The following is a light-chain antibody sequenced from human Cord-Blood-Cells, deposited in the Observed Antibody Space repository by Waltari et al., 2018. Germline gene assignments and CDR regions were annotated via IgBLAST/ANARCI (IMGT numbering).Light chain of an antibody. CDR1: QSISSY. V-gene: IGKV1-39*01. Sequence: DIQLTPPPSSLSASVGDRVTITCRASQSISSYLNWYQQKPGKAPKLLIYSASSLQSGVPSRFSGSGSRTDCTRTISSLQPEDFATYYCQQSYSTPQYTWGQGNKLEIK. CDR2: SAS. J-gene: IGKJ2*01. CDR3: QQSYSTPQYT.